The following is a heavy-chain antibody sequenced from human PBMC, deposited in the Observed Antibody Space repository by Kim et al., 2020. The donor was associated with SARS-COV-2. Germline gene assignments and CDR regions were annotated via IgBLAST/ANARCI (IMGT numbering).Heavy chain of an antibody. V-gene: IGHV3-49*02. D-gene: IGHD4-17*01. J-gene: IGHJ4*02. CDR3: TRGVYGEYVILDY. Sequence: YCASVTGRFTTSRDDSKSIAYMQMNSLTTEDTAVYYCTRGVYGEYVILDYWGQGTLVTVSS.